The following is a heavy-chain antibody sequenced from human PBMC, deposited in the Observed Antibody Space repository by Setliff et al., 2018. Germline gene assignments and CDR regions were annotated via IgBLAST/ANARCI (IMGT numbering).Heavy chain of an antibody. CDR2: IYYSGST. D-gene: IGHD6-13*01. CDR1: GGSISSYY. V-gene: IGHV4-39*01. Sequence: LSLTCTVSGGSISSYYWGWIRQPPGKGLEWIGSIYYSGSTYYNPSLKSRVTISVDTSKNQFSLKLSSVTAADTAVYYCARRRLYSSSWFEGAFDIWGQGTMVTVSS. CDR3: ARRRLYSSSWFEGAFDI. J-gene: IGHJ3*02.